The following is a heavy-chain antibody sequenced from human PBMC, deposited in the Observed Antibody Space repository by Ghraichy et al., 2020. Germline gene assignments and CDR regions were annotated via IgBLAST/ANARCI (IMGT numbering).Heavy chain of an antibody. CDR2: IYYSGST. Sequence: SETLSLICTVSGVSISGNYWGWIRQPPGKGLEWIGYIYYSGSTTYNPSLKSRVTISVDTSKNQFSLKLSSVTAADTAVYYCARGGAETYWYFDLWGRGTLVTVSS. J-gene: IGHJ2*01. CDR1: GVSISGNY. V-gene: IGHV4-59*01. CDR3: ARGGAETYWYFDL.